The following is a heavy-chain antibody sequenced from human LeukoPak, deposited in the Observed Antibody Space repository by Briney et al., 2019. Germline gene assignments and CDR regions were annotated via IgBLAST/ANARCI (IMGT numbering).Heavy chain of an antibody. V-gene: IGHV1-18*01. CDR1: GYTFTSYG. J-gene: IGHJ4*02. CDR3: AREATVGGDFDY. Sequence: ASVKVSCKASGYTFTSYGISWVRQAPGQGLEWMGWISAYNGNTNYAQKLQGRVTITTDTSTSTAYMELRSLRSDDTAVYYCAREATVGGDFDYWGQGTLVTVSS. D-gene: IGHD4-11*01. CDR2: ISAYNGNT.